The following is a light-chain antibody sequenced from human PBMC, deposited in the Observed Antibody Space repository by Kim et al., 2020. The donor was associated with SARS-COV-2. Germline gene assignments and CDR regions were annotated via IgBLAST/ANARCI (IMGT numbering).Light chain of an antibody. V-gene: IGKV3-20*01. CDR2: GAS. J-gene: IGKJ1*01. CDR1: QSISSSY. CDR3: QQYGSSPRT. Sequence: EIVLTQSPGTLSLSPGERATLSCRASQSISSSYLAWYQQKPGQGPRLLIYGASIRATGIPDRFSGSGSGTDFTLTISRLEAEDFAVYYCQQYGSSPRTFGQGTKVDIK.